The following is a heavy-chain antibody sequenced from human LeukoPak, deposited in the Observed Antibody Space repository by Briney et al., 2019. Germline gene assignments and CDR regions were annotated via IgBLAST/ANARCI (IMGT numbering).Heavy chain of an antibody. CDR3: ASGIAVAGTYAFDI. CDR1: GYTFTGYY. J-gene: IGHJ3*02. CDR2: INPNSGGT. D-gene: IGHD6-19*01. V-gene: IGHV1-2*02. Sequence: ASVKVSCKASGYTFTGYYMYWVRQAPGQGLEWIGWINPNSGGTNYAQKFQGRVTMTRDTSISTAYMELSRLRSDDTAVYYCASGIAVAGTYAFDIWGQGTMVTVSS.